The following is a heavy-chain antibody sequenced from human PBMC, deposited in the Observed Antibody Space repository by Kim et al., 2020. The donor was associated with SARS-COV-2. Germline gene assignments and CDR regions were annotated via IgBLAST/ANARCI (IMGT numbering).Heavy chain of an antibody. D-gene: IGHD3-22*01. CDR2: IKSKTDGGTT. J-gene: IGHJ6*02. V-gene: IGHV3-15*01. CDR3: TTDPITMIVVVPYYYGMDV. Sequence: GGSLRLSCAASGFTFSNAWMSWVRQAPGKGLEWVGRIKSKTDGGTTDYAAPVKGRFTISRDDSKNTLYLQMNSLKTEDTAVYYCTTDPITMIVVVPYYYGMDVWGQGTTVTVSS. CDR1: GFTFSNAW.